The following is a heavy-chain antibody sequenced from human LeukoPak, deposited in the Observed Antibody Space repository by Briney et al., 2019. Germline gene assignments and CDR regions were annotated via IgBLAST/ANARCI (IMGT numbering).Heavy chain of an antibody. CDR2: IKQDGSEK. V-gene: IGHV3-7*01. Sequence: PGGSLRLSCAASTFTISSYWMSWVRQTPGKGLEWVANIKQDGSEKYSVDSVKGRFYISRDNVKNALYLQMNSLRVDDTGIYYCVRGAYYAAYWGQGTLVAVSS. D-gene: IGHD3-10*01. J-gene: IGHJ4*02. CDR1: TFTISSYW. CDR3: VRGAYYAAY.